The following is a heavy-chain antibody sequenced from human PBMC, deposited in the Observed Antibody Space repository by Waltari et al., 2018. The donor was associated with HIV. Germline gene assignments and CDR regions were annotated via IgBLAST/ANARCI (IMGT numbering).Heavy chain of an antibody. D-gene: IGHD3-3*01. J-gene: IGHJ6*02. Sequence: QVRLQESGPGRVQPPQTLSLTCTVSGGSLSSGNYFWSWIRQPPGKGLEWIGYIYHSGDSYYNPSLKSRVTISMDTSKKQFSLRLSSVTAADTAVYYCARGGDFWSGFPVWGQGTTVTISS. CDR3: ARGGDFWSGFPV. CDR2: IYHSGDS. CDR1: GGSLSSGNYF. V-gene: IGHV4-30-4*01.